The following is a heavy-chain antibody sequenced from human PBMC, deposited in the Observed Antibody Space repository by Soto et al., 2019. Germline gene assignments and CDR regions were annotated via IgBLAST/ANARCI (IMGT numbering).Heavy chain of an antibody. CDR2: VRTKARSYNT. D-gene: IGHD3-10*01. CDR1: GFTFSDHI. Sequence: EVQLVESGGGLVQPGGSLRLSCATSGFTFSDHIMDWVRQAPGKGLEWVGRVRTKARSYNTDYASSVKGRFTISRDDSKSTLYLQMNSVSTEDTAVYYCTNDGGLCHGSWGQGILVTVSS. V-gene: IGHV3-72*01. CDR3: TNDGGLCHGS. J-gene: IGHJ5*02.